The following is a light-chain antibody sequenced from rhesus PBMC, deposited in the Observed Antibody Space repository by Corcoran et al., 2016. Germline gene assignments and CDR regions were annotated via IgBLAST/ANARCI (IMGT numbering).Light chain of an antibody. V-gene: IGKV3-42*03. J-gene: IGKJ1*01. CDR3: QQYSNWPRT. CDR2: GAS. Sequence: EIVLAQSPAILSLSPGERATLYCRASQSVSSSVAWYQQKLGQAPRLLLDGASNRATGIADRFSGSGSLTDFTLIISSLEPVDFVVYCCQQYSNWPRTFGQVTKVEIK. CDR1: QSVSSS.